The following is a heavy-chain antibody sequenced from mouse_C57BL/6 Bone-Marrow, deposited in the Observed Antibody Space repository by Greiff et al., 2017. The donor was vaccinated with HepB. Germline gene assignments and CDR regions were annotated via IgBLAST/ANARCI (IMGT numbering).Heavy chain of an antibody. CDR3: ARPYYYGSSYVEFAY. CDR2: IWSGGST. J-gene: IGHJ3*01. Sequence: VQLQQSGPGLVQPSQSLSITCTVSGFSLTSYGVHWVRQSPGKGLEWLGVIWSGGSTDYNAAFISRLSISKDNSKSQVFFKMNSLQADDTAIYYCARPYYYGSSYVEFAYWGQGTLVTVSA. V-gene: IGHV2-2*01. CDR1: GFSLTSYG. D-gene: IGHD1-1*01.